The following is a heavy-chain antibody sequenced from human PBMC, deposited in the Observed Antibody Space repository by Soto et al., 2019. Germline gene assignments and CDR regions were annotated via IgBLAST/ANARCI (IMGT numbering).Heavy chain of an antibody. CDR1: GFTFNTYA. D-gene: IGHD1-26*01. J-gene: IGHJ4*02. CDR3: ARGAITGLRGVDY. Sequence: QVHLEESGGGVVHPGRSLRLSCAASGFTFNTYAVHWVRQAPGKGLEWVAVVSSDGSNKYYSDSVKGRFSISRDNSNNTLSLQMNSLRTEDTAVYYFARGAITGLRGVDYWGRGTLVTVSS. CDR2: VSSDGSNK. V-gene: IGHV3-30*04.